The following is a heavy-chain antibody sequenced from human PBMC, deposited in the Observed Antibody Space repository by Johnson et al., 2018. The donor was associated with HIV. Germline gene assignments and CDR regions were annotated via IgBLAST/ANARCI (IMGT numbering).Heavy chain of an antibody. CDR2: ISWDGGST. D-gene: IGHD2-15*01. CDR1: GFTFDDYT. CDR3: ARERGISGGFDF. Sequence: VQLVESGGVVVQPGGSLRLSCAASGFTFDDYTMHWVRQAPGKGLAWVSLISWDGGSTYYADSVKGRFTISRDNSKNTLYLQMNSLRAEDTAVYYCARERGISGGFDFWGQGTRVSVSS. V-gene: IGHV3-43*01. J-gene: IGHJ3*01.